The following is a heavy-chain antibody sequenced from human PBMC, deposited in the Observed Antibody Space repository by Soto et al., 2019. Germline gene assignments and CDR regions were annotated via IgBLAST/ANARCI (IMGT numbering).Heavy chain of an antibody. D-gene: IGHD3-22*01. J-gene: IGHJ4*02. Sequence: SVKVSCKASGFIFTSSSVQWVRQARGQRLEWIGWITVGTGNTNYAQKFQERVTITRHMSPSTAYMELSNLTSEDTAVYYCAAGDSSGYYGGWGQGTQVTVSS. CDR1: GFIFTSSS. CDR3: AAGDSSGYYGG. CDR2: ITVGTGNT. V-gene: IGHV1-58*01.